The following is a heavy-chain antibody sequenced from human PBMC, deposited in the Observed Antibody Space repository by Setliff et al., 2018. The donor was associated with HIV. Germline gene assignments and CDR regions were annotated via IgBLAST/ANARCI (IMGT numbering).Heavy chain of an antibody. V-gene: IGHV4-39*01. CDR3: ARGLSFYDPGGFDY. CDR1: GGSISSSSHY. D-gene: IGHD3-22*01. CDR2: IYYTGST. J-gene: IGHJ4*02. Sequence: SETLSLTSTVSGGSISSSSHYWGWIRQSPGKGLEWIGSIYYTGSTYDNPSLKSRVTMSVDTSKNQFSLKLSSVTAADTAVYYCARGLSFYDPGGFDYWGQGTLVTVSS.